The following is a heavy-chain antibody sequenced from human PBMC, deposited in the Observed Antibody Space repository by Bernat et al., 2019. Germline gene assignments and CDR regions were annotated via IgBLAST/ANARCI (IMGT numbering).Heavy chain of an antibody. J-gene: IGHJ4*02. V-gene: IGHV3-7*03. CDR2: IKQDGSGK. CDR3: ATYIPDDSSGSYRIGDY. D-gene: IGHD3-22*01. Sequence: EVQLVESGGGLVQPGGSLRLSCAASGFTFSNYWMSWVRQARGKGLEWVATIKQDGSGKYYVDSVKGRFTISRDNAKSSLYLQMNSLRAEDTAVYYCATYIPDDSSGSYRIGDYWGQGTLVTVSS. CDR1: GFTFSNYW.